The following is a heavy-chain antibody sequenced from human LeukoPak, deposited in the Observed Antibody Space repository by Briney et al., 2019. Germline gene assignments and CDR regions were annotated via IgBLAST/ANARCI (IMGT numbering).Heavy chain of an antibody. V-gene: IGHV3-15*01. J-gene: IGHJ4*02. D-gene: IGHD1-26*01. CDR2: IKSKTDGGTT. Sequence: GGSLRLSCAASGFTFSNAWMSWVRQAPGKGLEWVGRIKSKTDGGTTDYAAPVKGRFTISRDDSKNTLYLQMNSLKTEDTAVYYCTTKWELSRGRDYWGQGTLVTVSS. CDR1: GFTFSNAW. CDR3: TTKWELSRGRDY.